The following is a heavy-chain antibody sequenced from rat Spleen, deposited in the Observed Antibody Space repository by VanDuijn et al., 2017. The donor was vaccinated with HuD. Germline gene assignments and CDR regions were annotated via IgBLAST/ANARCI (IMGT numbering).Heavy chain of an antibody. CDR1: GFTFSSYW. Sequence: EVQLVESGGGLVQPGRSLKLSCVASGFTFSSYWMYWIRQAPGKGLEWVSSISTDGGSTYYPDSVKGRFTISRDNAENTVYLQMNSLRSEDTATYYWARHYYDGYYHDYWGQGVMVTVSS. D-gene: IGHD1-12*03. J-gene: IGHJ2*01. CDR2: ISTDGGST. CDR3: ARHYYDGYYHDY. V-gene: IGHV5-58*01.